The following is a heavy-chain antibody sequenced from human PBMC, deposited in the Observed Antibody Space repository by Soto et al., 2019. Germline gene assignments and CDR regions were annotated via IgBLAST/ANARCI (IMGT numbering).Heavy chain of an antibody. CDR2: LYSGGSK. V-gene: IGHV3-66*01. D-gene: IGHD3-16*02. CDR1: GFTVSGSH. J-gene: IGHJ6*03. Sequence: GGSLRLSCVASGFTVSGSHMSWVRQAPGKGLEWISVLYSGGSKYYGDFAEGSFTISRDDSKNTLFLQVNSLGSEDTAMYYCAREALERDYYYYMDVWGKGTTVTVSS. CDR3: AREALERDYYYYMDV.